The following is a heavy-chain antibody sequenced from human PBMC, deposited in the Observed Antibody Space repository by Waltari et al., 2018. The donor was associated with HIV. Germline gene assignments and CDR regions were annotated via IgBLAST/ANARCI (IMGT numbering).Heavy chain of an antibody. Sequence: EVQLVESGGGLVQPGGSLRRSCAASGFPFTHYWMHWVRQALGKGVVLFSCMDKTGGMIYNVDPAKGGVTTSRGEAKNMPYLQRSALRAEDRGVYYCVRGCSGWIGVDYWGRGVLVTVSS. J-gene: IGHJ4*02. CDR3: VRGCSGWIGVDY. CDR1: GFPFTHYW. D-gene: IGHD6-25*01. CDR2: MDKTGGMI. V-gene: IGHV3-74*01.